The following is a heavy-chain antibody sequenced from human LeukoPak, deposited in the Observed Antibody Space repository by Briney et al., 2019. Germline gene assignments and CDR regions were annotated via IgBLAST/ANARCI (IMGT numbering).Heavy chain of an antibody. J-gene: IGHJ4*02. V-gene: IGHV3-23*01. CDR1: GFTFNIHA. D-gene: IGHD2-2*01. CDR2: ISPNGDTT. Sequence: SGGSLRLSCAASGFTFNIHAMTWARQAPGRGLEWVSVISPNGDTTFYADSVKGRFTISRDNSKKTLFLQMNSLRAEDTAVYYCAKDLAPAAYWGQGTLVTVSS. CDR3: AKDLAPAAY.